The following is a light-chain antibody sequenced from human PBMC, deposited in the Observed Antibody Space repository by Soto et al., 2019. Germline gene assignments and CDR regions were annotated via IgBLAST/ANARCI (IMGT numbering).Light chain of an antibody. V-gene: IGKV3-20*01. CDR2: ATS. Sequence: EIVLTQSPVTLSLSPRGRATLSCRASQSVSSIYLAWYQQKPGQAPSLLIYATSSRATGIPDRFSGSGSGTDFSLTISRLEPEDFAVYYCQQYGSSPITFGQGTRLE. CDR3: QQYGSSPIT. CDR1: QSVSSIY. J-gene: IGKJ5*01.